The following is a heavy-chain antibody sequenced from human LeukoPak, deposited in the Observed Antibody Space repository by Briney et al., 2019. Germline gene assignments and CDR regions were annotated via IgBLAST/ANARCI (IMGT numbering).Heavy chain of an antibody. CDR2: VNDSGKI. Sequence: SETLSLTCTVYSGSLSGYYWSWLRQPPGKGLEFIGEVNDSGKINYTPSLKSRVTVSVDAPKKQFSLMLTSVTAADTAVYYCARVIDSSESYYRPFDYWGQGIMVTVSS. V-gene: IGHV4-34*01. J-gene: IGHJ4*02. D-gene: IGHD3-10*01. CDR3: ARVIDSSESYYRPFDY. CDR1: SGSLSGYY.